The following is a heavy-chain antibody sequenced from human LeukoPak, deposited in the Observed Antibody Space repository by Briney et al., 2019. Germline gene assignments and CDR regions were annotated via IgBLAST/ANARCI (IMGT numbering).Heavy chain of an antibody. CDR2: ISAYNGHT. CDR3: ARASTHRYNWKSGQLSDAFDI. Sequence: GASVKVSCKASGYSFITYGISWVRQAPGQGLEWMGWISAYNGHTKYAQKLQGRVTMTTDTSTTTANMELRSLRSDDTAVYYCARASTHRYNWKSGQLSDAFDIWGQGTMVTVSS. CDR1: GYSFITYG. D-gene: IGHD1-20*01. J-gene: IGHJ3*02. V-gene: IGHV1-18*01.